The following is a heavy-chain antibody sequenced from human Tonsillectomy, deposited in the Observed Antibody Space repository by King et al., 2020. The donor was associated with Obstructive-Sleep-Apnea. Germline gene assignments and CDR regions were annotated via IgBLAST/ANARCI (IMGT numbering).Heavy chain of an antibody. CDR3: ATGHGCSGGSCYYYYGMDV. CDR1: GYTLTELS. J-gene: IGHJ6*02. D-gene: IGHD2-15*01. CDR2: FDPEDGET. V-gene: IGHV1-24*01. Sequence: VQLVESGAEVKKPGASVKVSCKVSGYTLTELSMHWVRQAPGKGLEWMGAFDPEDGETIYAQNFQGRVTMPEDTSTDTAYMELSSLRSEDTAVYYCATGHGCSGGSCYYYYGMDVWGQGTTVTVAS.